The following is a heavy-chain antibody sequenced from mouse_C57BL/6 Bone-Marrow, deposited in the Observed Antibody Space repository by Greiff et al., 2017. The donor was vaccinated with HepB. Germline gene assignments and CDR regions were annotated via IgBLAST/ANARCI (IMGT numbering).Heavy chain of an antibody. CDR3: ARLAYYSTYYAMDY. J-gene: IGHJ4*01. V-gene: IGHV1-61*01. CDR2: IYPSDSET. CDR1: GYTFTSYW. D-gene: IGHD2-5*01. Sequence: QVHVKQPGAELVRPGSSVKLSCKASGYTFTSYWMDWVKQRPGQGLEWIGNIYPSDSETHYNQKFKDKATLTVDKSSSTAYMQLSSLTSEDSAVYYCARLAYYSTYYAMDYWGQGTSVTVSS.